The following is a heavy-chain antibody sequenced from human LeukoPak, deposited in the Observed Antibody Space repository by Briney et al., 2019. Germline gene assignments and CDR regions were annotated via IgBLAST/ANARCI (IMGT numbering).Heavy chain of an antibody. V-gene: IGHV4-61*01. CDR1: GGSVSSGSYY. CDR2: IHYSGST. J-gene: IGHJ3*02. Sequence: SETLSLTCTVSGGSVSSGSYYWSWIRQPPGKGLEWIGYIHYSGSTNYNPSLKSRVTISVDTSKNQFSLKLSSVTAADTAVYYCARDPLYCSGGSCYRGAFDIWGQGTMVTVSS. D-gene: IGHD2-15*01. CDR3: ARDPLYCSGGSCYRGAFDI.